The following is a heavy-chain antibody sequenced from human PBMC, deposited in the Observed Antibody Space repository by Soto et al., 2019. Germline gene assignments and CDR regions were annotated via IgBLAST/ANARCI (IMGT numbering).Heavy chain of an antibody. V-gene: IGHV1-69*01. CDR1: GGTFSSYA. J-gene: IGHJ6*02. Sequence: QVQLVQSGAEVQKPGSSVKVSCKASGGTFSSYAISWVRQAPGQGREWMGGIIPISGTANYAQKFQGRVTITADESTSTAYIELSSLRSADTAVYYCARSQGSSTSLEIYYYYYYGMDVWGQGTTVTVSS. CDR2: IIPISGTA. D-gene: IGHD2-2*01. CDR3: ARSQGSSTSLEIYYYYYYGMDV.